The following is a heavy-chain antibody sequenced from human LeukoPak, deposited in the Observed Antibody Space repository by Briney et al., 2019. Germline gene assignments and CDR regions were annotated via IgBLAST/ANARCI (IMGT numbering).Heavy chain of an antibody. CDR2: IKSKTDGGTT. CDR3: TTDVVEMAWRPLNY. CDR1: GFTFSNAW. Sequence: GGSLRLSCAASGFTFSNAWMSWVRQAPGKGLEWVGRIKSKTDGGTTDYAAPVKGRFTISRDDSKNTLYLQMNSLKTEATAVYYCTTDVVEMAWRPLNYWGQGTLVTVSS. V-gene: IGHV3-15*01. J-gene: IGHJ4*02. D-gene: IGHD5-24*01.